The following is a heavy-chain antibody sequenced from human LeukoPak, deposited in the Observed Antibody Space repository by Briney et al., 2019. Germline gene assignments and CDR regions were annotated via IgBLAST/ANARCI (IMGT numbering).Heavy chain of an antibody. CDR1: GYSISSGYY. Sequence: SETLSLTCTVSGYSISSGYYWGWIRQPPGKGLEWIGSVYHSGSTYYNPSLKSRVTISVDTSKNQFSLKLSSVTAADTAVYYCAREDYYGSGSPGFNWFDPWGQGTLVTVSS. CDR3: AREDYYGSGSPGFNWFDP. CDR2: VYHSGST. V-gene: IGHV4-38-2*02. D-gene: IGHD3-10*01. J-gene: IGHJ5*02.